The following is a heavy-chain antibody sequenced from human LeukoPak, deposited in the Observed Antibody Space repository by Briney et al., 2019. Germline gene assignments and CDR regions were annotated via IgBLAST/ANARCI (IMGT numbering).Heavy chain of an antibody. J-gene: IGHJ4*02. CDR2: IRYDGSNK. CDR3: AKDRDYYDSSGYLDY. CDR1: GFTFSSCG. V-gene: IGHV3-30*02. D-gene: IGHD3-22*01. Sequence: GGSLRLSCAASGFTFSSCGMHWVRQAPGKGLEWVAFIRYDGSNKYYADSVKGRFTISRDNSKNTLYLQMNSLRAEDTAVYYCAKDRDYYDSSGYLDYWGQGTLVTVSS.